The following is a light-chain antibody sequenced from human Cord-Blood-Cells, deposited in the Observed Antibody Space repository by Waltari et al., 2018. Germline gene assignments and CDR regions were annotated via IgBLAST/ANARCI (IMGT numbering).Light chain of an antibody. CDR3: SSYTSSSTLDV. CDR2: EVS. V-gene: IGLV2-14*01. CDR1: SSDVGGSNY. J-gene: IGLJ1*01. Sequence: QSALTQPASVSGSPGQSITLSCTGTSSDVGGSNYVSWYQQHPGKAPKLMIYEVSNRPSGVSNRFSGSKSDNTASLTISGLQAEDEADYYCSSYTSSSTLDVFGTGTKVTVL.